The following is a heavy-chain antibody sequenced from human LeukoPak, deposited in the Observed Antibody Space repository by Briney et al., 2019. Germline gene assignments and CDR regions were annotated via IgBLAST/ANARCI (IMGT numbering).Heavy chain of an antibody. CDR1: GFTFSSYE. CDR3: ANDFDN. J-gene: IGHJ4*02. Sequence: GGSLRLSCAASGFTFSSYEMNWVRQAPGKGLEWVSYISSSGSTIYYADSVKGRFTISRDNSKTTVYLQMNSLRAEDTAVCYCANDFDNWGQGTLVTVSS. V-gene: IGHV3-48*03. CDR2: ISSSGSTI.